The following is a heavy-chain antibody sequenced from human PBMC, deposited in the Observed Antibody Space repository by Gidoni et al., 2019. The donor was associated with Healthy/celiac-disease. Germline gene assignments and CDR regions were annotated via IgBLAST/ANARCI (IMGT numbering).Heavy chain of an antibody. V-gene: IGHV1-69*01. CDR3: ASRVGGIYKWHCSGGSCYQPYYYYYGMDV. Sequence: QVQLVQSGAEVKKPGSSVKVSCKASGGPFSGYAISWVRQAPGQGLEWMGGIIPIFGTANYAQKFQGRVTITADESTSTAYMELSSLRSEDTAVYYCASRVGGIYKWHCSGGSCYQPYYYYYGMDVWGQGTTVTVSS. CDR1: GGPFSGYA. CDR2: IIPIFGTA. D-gene: IGHD2-15*01. J-gene: IGHJ6*02.